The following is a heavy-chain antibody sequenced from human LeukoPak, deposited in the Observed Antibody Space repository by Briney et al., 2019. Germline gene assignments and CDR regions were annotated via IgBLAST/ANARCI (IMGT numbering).Heavy chain of an antibody. V-gene: IGHV3-7*01. CDR1: GFTFSHNW. CDR2: IRPDGSEE. CDR3: AKLLGTVTTYDY. Sequence: PGGSLRLSCTASGFTFSHNWMSWVRQAPGKGLEWVASIRPDGSEEYCMDSVKGRFTISRDNAKNSLYLQMNSLRAEDTALYYCAKLLGTVTTYDYWGQGTLVTVSS. J-gene: IGHJ4*02. D-gene: IGHD1-7*01.